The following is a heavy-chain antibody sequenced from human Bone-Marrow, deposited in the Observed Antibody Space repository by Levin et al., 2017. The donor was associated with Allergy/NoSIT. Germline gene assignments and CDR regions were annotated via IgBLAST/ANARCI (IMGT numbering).Heavy chain of an antibody. J-gene: IGHJ4*02. CDR3: AREIPLGVLSAGFDC. D-gene: IGHD2-8*02. CDR2: IIPIVGVT. CDR1: GGTFSTYP. V-gene: IGHV1-69*04. Sequence: SVKVSCRASGGTFSTYPISWVRQATGQGLEWMGRIIPIVGVTNYAQKFQGRVMISSDKSTSTAYMELSSLKSDDTAVYYCAREIPLGVLSAGFDCWGQGTLVSVSS.